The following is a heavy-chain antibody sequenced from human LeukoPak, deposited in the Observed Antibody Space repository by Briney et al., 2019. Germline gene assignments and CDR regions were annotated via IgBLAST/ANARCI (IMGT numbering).Heavy chain of an antibody. J-gene: IGHJ4*02. D-gene: IGHD1-14*01. Sequence: GGSLRLSCAASGFTFSSYSVNWVRQAPGKGLEWVSSISSSSSYIYYADSVKGRFTISRDNAKNSLYLQMNSLRAEDTAVYYCARDQTQTGPTTVDHWGQGTQVTVSS. CDR3: ARDQTQTGPTTVDH. CDR2: ISSSSSYI. V-gene: IGHV3-21*01. CDR1: GFTFSSYS.